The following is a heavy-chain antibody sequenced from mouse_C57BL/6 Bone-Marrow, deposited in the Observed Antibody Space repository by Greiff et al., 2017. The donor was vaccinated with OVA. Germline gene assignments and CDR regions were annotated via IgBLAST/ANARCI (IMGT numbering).Heavy chain of an antibody. D-gene: IGHD1-1*01. CDR2: IYPGDGDT. J-gene: IGHJ1*03. CDR1: GYAFSSYW. CDR3: ARWGTTVVATSYWYFDV. V-gene: IGHV1-80*01. Sequence: VQLQQSGAELVKPGASVKISCKASGYAFSSYWMNWVKQRPGKGLEWIGQIYPGDGDTNYNGKFKGKATLTADKSSSTAYMQLSSLTSEDSAVYFCARWGTTVVATSYWYFDVWGTGTTVTVSS.